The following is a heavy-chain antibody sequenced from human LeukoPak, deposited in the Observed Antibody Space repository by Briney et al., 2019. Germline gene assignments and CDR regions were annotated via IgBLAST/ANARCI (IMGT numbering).Heavy chain of an antibody. Sequence: GGSLRLSCAASGFTFSSFAMSWVRQAPGKGLEWVSDISGSGGSTYYADSVKGRFTISRDNSKDTLYLQMNSLRAEDTALYYCARKGNGALDIWGQGTMVTVSS. CDR2: ISGSGGST. CDR3: ARKGNGALDI. CDR1: GFTFSSFA. J-gene: IGHJ3*02. V-gene: IGHV3-23*01. D-gene: IGHD2-8*01.